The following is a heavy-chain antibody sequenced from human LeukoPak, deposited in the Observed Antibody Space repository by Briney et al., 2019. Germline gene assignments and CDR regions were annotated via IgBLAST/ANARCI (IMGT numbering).Heavy chain of an antibody. CDR1: GGSFSGYY. J-gene: IGHJ4*02. V-gene: IGHV4-34*01. CDR3: ARVTTVTTSFHFDY. Sequence: PSETLSLTCAVYGGSFSGYYWSWIRQPPGKGLEWIGEINHSRSTYYHPSLKSRVTISLDTSKNQFSLKLSSVTAADTAVYYCARVTTVTTSFHFDYWGQGTLVTVSS. D-gene: IGHD4-17*01. CDR2: INHSRST.